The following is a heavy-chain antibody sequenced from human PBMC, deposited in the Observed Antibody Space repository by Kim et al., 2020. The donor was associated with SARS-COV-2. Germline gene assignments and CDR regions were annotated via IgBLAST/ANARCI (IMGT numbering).Heavy chain of an antibody. CDR1: GYSFSSYW. D-gene: IGHD1-1*01. Sequence: GESLKISCRSSGYSFSSYWIAWVRQMPGKGLEWMGIIYPGDSDTRYSPSFQGQVTISADKSISTAYLQWSSLKASDTAMYYCARRRGWNTGSSFDYWGQGTLGSVSS. V-gene: IGHV5-51*01. CDR2: IYPGDSDT. J-gene: IGHJ4*02. CDR3: ARRRGWNTGSSFDY.